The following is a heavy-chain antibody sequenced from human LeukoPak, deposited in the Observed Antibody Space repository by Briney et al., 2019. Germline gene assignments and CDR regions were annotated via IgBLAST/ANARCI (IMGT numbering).Heavy chain of an antibody. CDR3: ARGDDIVVVVAATTDIDY. J-gene: IGHJ4*02. CDR2: IKSDGSDT. D-gene: IGHD2-15*01. Sequence: GGSLRLSCAASGFTLSSYWMHWVRQVPGKGLVWVSRIKSDGSDTRYADSVKGRFTISRDNAKNSLYLQMNSLRAEDTAVYYCARGDDIVVVVAATTDIDYWGQGTLVTVSS. V-gene: IGHV3-74*01. CDR1: GFTLSSYW.